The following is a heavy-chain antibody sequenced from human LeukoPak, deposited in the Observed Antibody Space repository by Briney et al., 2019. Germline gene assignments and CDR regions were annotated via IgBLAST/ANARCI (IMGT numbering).Heavy chain of an antibody. CDR1: GYTFTSYH. Sequence: GASVKVSCKASGYTFTSYHMHWVRQAPGQGLEWMGIINPSGGSTNYAQSFRGRVTMTRDMSTGTVYMELSSLTSEDTAVYYCAREAITIFGLVRTQTTKGPHRFDPWGQGTLVTVSS. J-gene: IGHJ5*02. CDR2: INPSGGST. CDR3: AREAITIFGLVRTQTTKGPHRFDP. D-gene: IGHD3-3*01. V-gene: IGHV1-46*01.